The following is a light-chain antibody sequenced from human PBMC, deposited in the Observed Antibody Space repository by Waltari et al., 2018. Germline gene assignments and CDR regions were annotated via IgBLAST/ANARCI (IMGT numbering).Light chain of an antibody. J-gene: IGKJ1*01. V-gene: IGKV1-6*01. Sequence: AIQMTQSPSSLSASVGDRVTITCRASQGIRNDLGWYQQKPGEATKLLVCAASSLQSGVPSRFSGSGSGTDFTLTISSLQPEDFATYYCLQDYNYPWTFGQGTKVEIK. CDR2: AAS. CDR3: LQDYNYPWT. CDR1: QGIRND.